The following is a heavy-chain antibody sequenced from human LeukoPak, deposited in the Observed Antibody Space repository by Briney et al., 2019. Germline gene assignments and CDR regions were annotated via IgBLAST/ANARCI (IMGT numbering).Heavy chain of an antibody. D-gene: IGHD3-3*01. Sequence: GGSLRFSCAASGFTVTTNYMSWVRQAPGKGLEWVSVIYSGGSTYYADSVKGRFTISRHNSKNTLYLQMDSLRDGDTAVYYCARGDFWSGYYTGLYWGQGTLVTVSS. CDR2: IYSGGST. V-gene: IGHV3-53*04. CDR1: GFTVTTNY. CDR3: ARGDFWSGYYTGLY. J-gene: IGHJ4*02.